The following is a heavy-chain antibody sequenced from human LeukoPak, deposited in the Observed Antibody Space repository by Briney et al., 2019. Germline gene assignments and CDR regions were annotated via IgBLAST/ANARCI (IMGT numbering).Heavy chain of an antibody. J-gene: IGHJ3*02. CDR1: GYTLTELS. V-gene: IGHV1-24*01. CDR2: FDPEDGET. Sequence: ASVKVSCKVSGYTLTELSMHWVRQAPGKGLEWMGGFDPEDGETIYAQEFQGRVTMTEDTSTDTAYMELSSLRSEDTAVYYCATAQPTATYDAFDIWGQGTMVTVSS. CDR3: ATAQPTATYDAFDI. D-gene: IGHD5-18*01.